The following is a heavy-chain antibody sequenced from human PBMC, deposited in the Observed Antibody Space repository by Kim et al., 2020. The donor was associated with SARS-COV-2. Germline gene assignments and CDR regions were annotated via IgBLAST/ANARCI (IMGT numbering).Heavy chain of an antibody. V-gene: IGHV4-39*01. J-gene: IGHJ4*02. CDR3: AGGGQLVVGEAFDY. CDR1: GGSISSSSYY. D-gene: IGHD6-6*01. Sequence: SETLSLTCTVSGGSISSSSYYWGWIRQPPGKGLEWIGSIYYSGSTYYNPSLKSRVTISVDTSKNQFSLKLSSVTAADTAVYYCAGGGQLVVGEAFDYWGQGTLVTVSS. CDR2: IYYSGST.